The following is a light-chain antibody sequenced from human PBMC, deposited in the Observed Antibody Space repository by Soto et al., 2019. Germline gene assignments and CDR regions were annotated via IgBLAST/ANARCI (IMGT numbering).Light chain of an antibody. CDR1: QSVSSN. CDR3: QQYNNWPPEYT. Sequence: EIVMTQSPATLSVSPGERATLSCRASQSVSSNLAWYQQRPGQAPRLLIYGASTRATGVPARFSGSGSETDFTLTISNLQSEDSAIYYCQQYNNWPPEYTFGQGTKLEIK. V-gene: IGKV3-15*01. J-gene: IGKJ2*01. CDR2: GAS.